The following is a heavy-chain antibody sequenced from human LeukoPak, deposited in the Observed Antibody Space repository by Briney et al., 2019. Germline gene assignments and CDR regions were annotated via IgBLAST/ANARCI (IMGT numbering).Heavy chain of an antibody. J-gene: IGHJ4*02. CDR2: ISAYNGNT. V-gene: IGHV1-18*01. CDR3: ARGSPPPERWLANGDFDY. CDR1: GYTFTSYG. Sequence: ASVKVSCKASGYTFTSYGISWVRQAPGQGLEWMGWISAYNGNTNYAQKLQGRVTMTTDTSTSTAYMELRSLRSDDTAVYYCARGSPPPERWLANGDFDYWGQGTLVTVSS. D-gene: IGHD6-19*01.